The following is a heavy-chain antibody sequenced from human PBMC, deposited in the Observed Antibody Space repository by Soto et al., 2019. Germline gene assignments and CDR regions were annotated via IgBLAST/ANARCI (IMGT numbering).Heavy chain of an antibody. Sequence: QVQLVQSGAEVKMPGASVKVSCKASGYTFTVYAIHWVRQAPGQRLEWMGWINAGNGDTKYSQKFQGRVTVTRDTPASTAYMGLSSMRSEDTAVYYCARDLSGNSYYGMPVWGQGTTVIVSS. CDR2: INAGNGDT. CDR3: ARDLSGNSYYGMPV. CDR1: GYTFTVYA. V-gene: IGHV1-3*01. D-gene: IGHD6-19*01. J-gene: IGHJ6*02.